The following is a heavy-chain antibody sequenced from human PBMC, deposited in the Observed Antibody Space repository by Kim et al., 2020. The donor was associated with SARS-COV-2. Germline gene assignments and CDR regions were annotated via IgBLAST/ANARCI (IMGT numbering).Heavy chain of an antibody. CDR3: VRGLFRYFDWVGYYYYGMDV. CDR2: IKQDGSEK. D-gene: IGHD3-9*01. V-gene: IGHV3-7*01. Sequence: GGSLILSCAASGFTFSSYWMSWVRQAPGQGLEWVANIKQDGSEKYYVDSVKGLFTISRDNAKNSLYLQMNSLRAEDTAVYYCVRGLFRYFDWVGYYYYGMDVWGQGTTVTVSS. CDR1: GFTFSSYW. J-gene: IGHJ6*02.